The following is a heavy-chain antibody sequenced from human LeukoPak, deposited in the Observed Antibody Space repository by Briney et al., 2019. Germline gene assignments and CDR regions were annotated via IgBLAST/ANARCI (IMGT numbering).Heavy chain of an antibody. Sequence: GGSLRLSCAASGFTFNTYGMSWVRQAPGKGLEWVANIKQDGSEKYYVDSVKGRFTISRDNAKNSLYLQMNSLRAEDTAVYYCARSPYSSGWSDYWGQGTLVTVSS. D-gene: IGHD6-19*01. J-gene: IGHJ4*02. CDR2: IKQDGSEK. CDR3: ARSPYSSGWSDY. CDR1: GFTFNTYG. V-gene: IGHV3-7*01.